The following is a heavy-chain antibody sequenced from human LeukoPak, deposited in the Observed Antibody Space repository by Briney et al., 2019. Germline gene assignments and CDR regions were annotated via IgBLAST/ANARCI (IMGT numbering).Heavy chain of an antibody. CDR3: AKGDSN. CDR1: GLIFSNYG. Sequence: PGESLRLSCTTSGLIFSNYGFHWVRQAPGKGLEWVALIRNDIPKDGINKYYADSIRGRFTISRDNSKNTVYLQMNSLRVADTAMYYCAKGDSNWGQGTLVTVSS. V-gene: IGHV3-30*02. D-gene: IGHD6-13*01. CDR2: IPKDGINK. J-gene: IGHJ4*02.